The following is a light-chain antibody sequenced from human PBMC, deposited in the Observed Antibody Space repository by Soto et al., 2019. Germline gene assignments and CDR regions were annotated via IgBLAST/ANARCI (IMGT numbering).Light chain of an antibody. CDR1: SSDFGRYNY. Sequence: QSALTQPASVSGSPGQSITISCTGSSSDFGRYNYVSWYQQNPGKGPKLIIYEVNNRPSGVSNRFSGSRSGNTASLTISGLQAEDEAEYDCSSYTGSSPLWVFGGGTKLTVL. CDR2: EVN. V-gene: IGLV2-14*01. J-gene: IGLJ3*02. CDR3: SSYTGSSPLWV.